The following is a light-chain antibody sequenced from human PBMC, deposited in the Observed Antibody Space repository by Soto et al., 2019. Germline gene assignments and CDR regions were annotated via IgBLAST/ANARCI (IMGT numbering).Light chain of an antibody. Sequence: DIQMTQSPSSLSASVGDRVTITCRACQTISNYLNWYRHKPGKAPKLLMYAASNLDRGVPARFSGTGSGTDFTITISGLQPEDFATYFCQKSYSIXNFTFCQGPKV. V-gene: IGKV1-39*01. CDR3: QKSYSIXNFT. CDR1: QTISNY. CDR2: AAS. J-gene: IGKJ2*01.